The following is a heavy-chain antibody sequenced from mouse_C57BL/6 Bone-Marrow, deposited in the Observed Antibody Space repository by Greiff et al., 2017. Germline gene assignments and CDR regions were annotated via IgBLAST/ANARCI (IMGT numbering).Heavy chain of an antibody. Sequence: QVQLQQSGAELARPGASVKLSCKASGHTFTSYGISWVKQRTGQGLEWIGEIYPRSGNTYYNEKFKGKATLTADKSSSTAYMELRSLTSEDSAVYFCAREGMGLRLYAMDYWGQGTSVTGSS. D-gene: IGHD1-1*01. V-gene: IGHV1-81*01. CDR2: IYPRSGNT. CDR3: AREGMGLRLYAMDY. J-gene: IGHJ4*01. CDR1: GHTFTSYG.